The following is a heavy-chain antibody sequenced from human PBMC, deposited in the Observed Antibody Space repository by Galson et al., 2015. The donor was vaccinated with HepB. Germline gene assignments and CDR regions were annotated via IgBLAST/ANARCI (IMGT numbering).Heavy chain of an antibody. CDR1: GFTFSTYA. CDR2: IRADSSII. V-gene: IGHV3-48*02. D-gene: IGHD2-21*01. J-gene: IGHJ3*02. CDR3: ARDHDWAIDI. Sequence: SLRLSCAASGFTFSTYAMNWVRQAPGKGLESISYIRADSSIISYADSVKGRFTISRDDARSSLYLEMNSLRDEDTAVYYCARDHDWAIDIWGQETLVTGSP.